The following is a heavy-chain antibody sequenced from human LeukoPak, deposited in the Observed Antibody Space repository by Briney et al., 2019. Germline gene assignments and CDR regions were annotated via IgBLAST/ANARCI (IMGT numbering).Heavy chain of an antibody. CDR2: IYYSGST. J-gene: IGHJ4*02. CDR1: GGSISSYY. Sequence: SETLSLTCTVSGGSISSYYWSWIRQPPGKGLEWIGYIYYSGSTNYNPSLKSRVTISVDTSKNQFSLKLSSVTAADTAVYYCARVLAYCGGDCYPLDYWGQGTLVTVPS. CDR3: ARVLAYCGGDCYPLDY. D-gene: IGHD2-21*02. V-gene: IGHV4-59*01.